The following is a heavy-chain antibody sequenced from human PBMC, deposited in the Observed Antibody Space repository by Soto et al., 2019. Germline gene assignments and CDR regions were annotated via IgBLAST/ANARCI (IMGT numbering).Heavy chain of an antibody. J-gene: IGHJ6*01. CDR2: IYPGDSDT. D-gene: IGHD2-15*01. CDR3: ARHHGSPGSYFIMDV. V-gene: IGHV5-51*01. Sequence: PGESLKISCKGSGYSFTSYWINWVRQMPGKGLEWMGIIYPGDSDTRYSTSFQGQVTISADKSISTAYQQWRSLKASDTAMYYCARHHGSPGSYFIMDVWGQGNTVTVS. CDR1: GYSFTSYW.